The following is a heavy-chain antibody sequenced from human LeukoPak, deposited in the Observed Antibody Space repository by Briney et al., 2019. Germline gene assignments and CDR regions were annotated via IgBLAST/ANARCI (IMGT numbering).Heavy chain of an antibody. V-gene: IGHV3-23*01. J-gene: IGHJ6*04. Sequence: GGSLRLSCAASGFTFSSYAMSWVRQAPGKGLEWVSAISGSGGSTYYADSVKGRFTISRDNSKNTLYLQMNSLRAEDTAVYYCAKDKLSSTLPWELKIHPGVWGKGTTVTVSS. CDR2: ISGSGGST. CDR1: GFTFSSYA. CDR3: AKDKLSSTLPWELKIHPGV. D-gene: IGHD1-26*01.